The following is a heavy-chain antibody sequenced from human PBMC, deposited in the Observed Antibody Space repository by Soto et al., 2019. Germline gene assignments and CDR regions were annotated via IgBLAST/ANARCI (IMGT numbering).Heavy chain of an antibody. CDR3: AREIGYSRGRPNFDY. D-gene: IGHD6-19*01. Sequence: EVQLVESGGGLVQPGGSLRLSCAASGFTFSSYSMNWVRQAPGKGLEWVSYISGSSSTIYYADSVKGRFTISRDNAKNSLYLQMNSLRAEDTAVFYCAREIGYSRGRPNFDYWGQGALVTFSS. CDR2: ISGSSSTI. CDR1: GFTFSSYS. V-gene: IGHV3-48*01. J-gene: IGHJ4*02.